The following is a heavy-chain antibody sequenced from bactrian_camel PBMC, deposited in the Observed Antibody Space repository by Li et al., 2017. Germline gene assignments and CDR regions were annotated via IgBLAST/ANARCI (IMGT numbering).Heavy chain of an antibody. CDR2: IYKRGGQI. CDR3: TGPLPGTDS. Sequence: HVQLVESGGASVQAGGSLTLSCEAAGFVPTKRCVGWFRQAPGEEREGIASIYKRGGQITYTESVEGRFTISRDNSKAIVWLQMNSLKPEDTALYYCTGPLPGTDSWGQGTQVTIS. CDR1: GFVPTKRC. J-gene: IGHJ6*01. V-gene: IGHV3S60*01. D-gene: IGHD5*01.